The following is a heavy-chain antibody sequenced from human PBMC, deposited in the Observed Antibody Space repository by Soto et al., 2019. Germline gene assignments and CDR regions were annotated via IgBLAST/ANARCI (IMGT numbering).Heavy chain of an antibody. Sequence: GGSLRLSCAASGFTFSSYGMHWVRQAPGKGLEWVAVIWYDGSNKYYADSVKGRFTISRDNSKNTLYLQMNSLRAEDTAVYYCARDSTGPYYYYYMDVWGKGTTVTVSS. CDR1: GFTFSSYG. D-gene: IGHD2-2*01. J-gene: IGHJ6*03. V-gene: IGHV3-33*01. CDR3: ARDSTGPYYYYYMDV. CDR2: IWYDGSNK.